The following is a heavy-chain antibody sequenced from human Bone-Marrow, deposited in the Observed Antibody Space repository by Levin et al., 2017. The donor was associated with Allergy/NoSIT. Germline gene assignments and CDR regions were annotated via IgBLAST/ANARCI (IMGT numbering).Heavy chain of an antibody. J-gene: IGHJ4*02. V-gene: IGHV3-33*01. CDR3: ARDIRGGYGDYLDY. D-gene: IGHD3-16*01. CDR1: AFTFSNYA. Sequence: GESLKISCAASAFTFSNYALHWVRQAPGKGLEWVAVIWSDGSNQYYADSVRGRFTISRDSSRDTLYLQMNSLRVEDTAVYYCARDIRGGYGDYLDYWGQGTLVTVSS. CDR2: IWSDGSNQ.